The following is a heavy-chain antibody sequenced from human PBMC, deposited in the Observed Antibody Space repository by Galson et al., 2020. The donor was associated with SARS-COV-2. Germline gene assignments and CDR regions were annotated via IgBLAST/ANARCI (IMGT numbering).Heavy chain of an antibody. V-gene: IGHV2-70*01. CDR2: IDWDDNK. CDR3: ARMADGYGGYDYGSSPFDY. D-gene: IGHD5-12*01. Sequence: SGPTLVKPTQTLTLTCTFSGFSLTTSGMGVTWIRQPPGKALEWLALIDWDDNKYYSKSLRTRLTISRDTSKNQVFLTMTNRYPVDTATYYCARMADGYGGYDYGSSPFDYWGQGTLVTVSS. CDR1: GFSLTTSGMG. J-gene: IGHJ4*02.